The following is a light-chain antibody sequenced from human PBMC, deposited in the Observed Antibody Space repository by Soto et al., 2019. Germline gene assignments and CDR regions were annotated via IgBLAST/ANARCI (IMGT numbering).Light chain of an antibody. V-gene: IGLV2-14*01. Sequence: GLPNPAPFLGSPGQPITISCPGTSTDIGAYNYVSWYQQHPGKAPKLLIYEVTNRPSGVSNRFSGSKSGNTASLTISGLQAEDEANYYCNSYTTLSNRVFGTGTKVTVL. CDR3: NSYTTLSNRV. J-gene: IGLJ1*01. CDR2: EVT. CDR1: STDIGAYNY.